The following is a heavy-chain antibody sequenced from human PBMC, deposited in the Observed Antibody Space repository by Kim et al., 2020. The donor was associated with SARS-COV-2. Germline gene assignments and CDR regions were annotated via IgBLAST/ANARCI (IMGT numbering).Heavy chain of an antibody. J-gene: IGHJ4*02. D-gene: IGHD3-3*01. V-gene: IGHV3-30*07. Sequence: DPVKGRLTTSRDTSKSTLYLQLNSLRAEDTAVYYCARDLDFYFDYWGQGTLVTVSS. CDR3: ARDLDFYFDY.